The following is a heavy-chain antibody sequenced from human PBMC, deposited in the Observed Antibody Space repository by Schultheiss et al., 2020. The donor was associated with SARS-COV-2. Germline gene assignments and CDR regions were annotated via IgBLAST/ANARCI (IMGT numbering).Heavy chain of an antibody. D-gene: IGHD4-17*01. CDR2: IYYSGST. V-gene: IGHV4-59*01. J-gene: IGHJ4*02. Sequence: SETLSLTCTVSGGSISSYYWRWIRQPPGKGLEWIGYIYYSGSTNYNPSLKSRVTISVDTSKNQFSLKLSSVTAADTAVYYCARVGTVTTGLYYFDYWGQGTLVTVSS. CDR1: GGSISSYY. CDR3: ARVGTVTTGLYYFDY.